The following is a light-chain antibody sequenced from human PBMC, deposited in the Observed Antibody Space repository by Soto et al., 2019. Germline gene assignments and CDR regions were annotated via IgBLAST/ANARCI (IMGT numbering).Light chain of an antibody. J-gene: IGKJ1*01. CDR1: QSVDNN. CDR3: QQRGNWPRTWT. CDR2: DAS. Sequence: EIVLTQSPATLSLSPGERATLSCRASQSVDNNLAWYQQKPGQAPRLLIYDASKRATGIPARFTGSGSGTDFTLTISSLEPEDFAVYYCQQRGNWPRTWTFGQGTKVEIK. V-gene: IGKV3-11*01.